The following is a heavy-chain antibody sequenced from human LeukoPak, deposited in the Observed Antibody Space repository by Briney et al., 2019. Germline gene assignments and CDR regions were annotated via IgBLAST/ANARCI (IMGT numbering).Heavy chain of an antibody. Sequence: ASVKVSCKASGYTFTSYGISWVRQAPGQGLEWMGWINPNSGGTNYAQKFQGRVTMTRDTSISTAYMELSRLRSDDTAVYYCAREGRVYYDSSGYYRTNDAFDIWGQGTMVTVSS. CDR3: AREGRVYYDSSGYYRTNDAFDI. V-gene: IGHV1-2*02. CDR1: GYTFTSYG. CDR2: INPNSGGT. J-gene: IGHJ3*02. D-gene: IGHD3-22*01.